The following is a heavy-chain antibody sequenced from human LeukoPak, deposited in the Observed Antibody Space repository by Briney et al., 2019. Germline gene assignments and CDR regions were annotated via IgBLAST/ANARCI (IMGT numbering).Heavy chain of an antibody. J-gene: IGHJ4*02. CDR2: INPKSGGT. Sequence: GASVKVSCKASGYTFTNYYMHWVRQGPGLGFEWMGWINPKSGGTSYPQKFQGRLTMTRDTSISTAYMELSRLGSDDTAVYYCVPSANYYYFDYWGQETLVTVAS. CDR1: GYTFTNYY. D-gene: IGHD4/OR15-4a*01. V-gene: IGHV1-2*02. CDR3: VPSANYYYFDY.